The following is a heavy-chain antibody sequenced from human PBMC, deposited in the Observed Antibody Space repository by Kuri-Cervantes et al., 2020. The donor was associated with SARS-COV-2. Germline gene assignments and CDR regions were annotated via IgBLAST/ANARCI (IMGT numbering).Heavy chain of an antibody. CDR3: AKGGLDSGWGY. CDR2: ISGSGGST. D-gene: IGHD6-19*01. Sequence: GESLKISCAASGFTFSSCAMSWVRQAPGKGLEWVSAISGSGGSTYYADSVKGWFTISRDNSKNTLYLQMNSLRAEDTAVYYCAKGGLDSGWGYWGQGTLVTVSS. V-gene: IGHV3-23*01. CDR1: GFTFSSCA. J-gene: IGHJ4*02.